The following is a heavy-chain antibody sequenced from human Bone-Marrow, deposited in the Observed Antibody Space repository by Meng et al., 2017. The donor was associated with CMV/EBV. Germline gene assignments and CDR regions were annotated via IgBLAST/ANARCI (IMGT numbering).Heavy chain of an antibody. J-gene: IGHJ6*02. V-gene: IGHV3-9*01. CDR1: GFTFDNYA. Sequence: GGSLRLSCTGSGFTFDNYAMHWVRQAPGKGLEWVSGISWNSGSIAYADSLKGRFTISRDNAKNSLYLQMNSLRAEDTALYYCTKDTKERFLEWLGGMDVWGQGTTVTVSS. CDR3: TKDTKERFLEWLGGMDV. CDR2: ISWNSGSI. D-gene: IGHD3-3*01.